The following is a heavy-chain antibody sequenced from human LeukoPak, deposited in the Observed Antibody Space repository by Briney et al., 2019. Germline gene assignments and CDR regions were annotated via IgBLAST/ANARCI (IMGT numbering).Heavy chain of an antibody. D-gene: IGHD4-17*01. J-gene: IGHJ3*02. Sequence: SETLSLTCTVSGGPISSYYWNWIRQPAGKGLEWIGRIYTTGSTNYNPSLKSRVTMSVDTSKSQFSLKLSSVTAADTAMYYCARTLYYGDFADDAFDIWGQGTMVTVSS. CDR3: ARTLYYGDFADDAFDI. CDR2: IYTTGST. CDR1: GGPISSYY. V-gene: IGHV4-4*07.